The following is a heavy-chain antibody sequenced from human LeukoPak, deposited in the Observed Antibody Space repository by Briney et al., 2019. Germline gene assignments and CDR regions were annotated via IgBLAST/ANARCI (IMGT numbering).Heavy chain of an antibody. J-gene: IGHJ1*01. CDR3: AKDREGKQQLASYFQH. V-gene: IGHV3-9*01. CDR2: ISWNSGSI. CDR1: GFTFDDYA. Sequence: GGFLRLSCAASGFTFDDYAMHWVRQAPGKGLEWVSGISWNSGSIGYADSVKGRFTISRDNAKNSLYLQMNSLRAEDTALYYCAKDREGKQQLASYFQHWGQGTLVTVSS. D-gene: IGHD6-13*01.